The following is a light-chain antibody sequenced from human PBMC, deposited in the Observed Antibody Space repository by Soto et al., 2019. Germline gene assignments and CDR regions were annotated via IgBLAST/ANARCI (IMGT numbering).Light chain of an antibody. CDR1: SSDVGGYNY. J-gene: IGLJ1*01. Sequence: QSALTQPASVSGSPGQSITISCTGTSSDVGGYNYVSWYPQNPGKAPKLMIYDVNNRPSGVSYRFSGSKSGNTASLTISGLQAEDEADYYCSSYTSSSTRVFGTGTKVTVL. CDR2: DVN. V-gene: IGLV2-14*01. CDR3: SSYTSSSTRV.